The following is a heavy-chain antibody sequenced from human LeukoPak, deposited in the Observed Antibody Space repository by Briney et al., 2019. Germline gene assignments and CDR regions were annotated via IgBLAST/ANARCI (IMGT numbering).Heavy chain of an antibody. J-gene: IGHJ6*02. Sequence: TGGSLRLSCAASGFTVSSNYMSWVRQAPGKGLEWVSVMYSGGSTYYADSVKGRFTISRDNSKNTLYLQMNSLRAEDTAVYYCARDWAYGDPPQNYYYYGMDVWGQGTTVTVSS. D-gene: IGHD4-17*01. V-gene: IGHV3-53*01. CDR1: GFTVSSNY. CDR2: MYSGGST. CDR3: ARDWAYGDPPQNYYYYGMDV.